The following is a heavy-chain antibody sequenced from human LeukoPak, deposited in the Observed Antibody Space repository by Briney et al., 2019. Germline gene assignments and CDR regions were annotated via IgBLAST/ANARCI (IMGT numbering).Heavy chain of an antibody. D-gene: IGHD3-16*01. CDR3: ARSIVVWYYFDY. CDR1: GFTFGSYS. V-gene: IGHV3-21*01. J-gene: IGHJ4*02. Sequence: GGSLRLSCAASGFTFGSYSMTWVRQAPGKGLEWVSSISSSSYIYYADSVKGRFTISRDNAKNSLYLQMNSLRAEDTAVYYCARSIVVWYYFDYWGQGTLVTVSS. CDR2: ISSSSYI.